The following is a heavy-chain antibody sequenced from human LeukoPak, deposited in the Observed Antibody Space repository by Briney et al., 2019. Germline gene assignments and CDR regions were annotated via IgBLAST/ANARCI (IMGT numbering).Heavy chain of an antibody. V-gene: IGHV3-74*01. Sequence: GGSRRLSFATSGFTLVNFWMHWVRQAPGKGLVWVSLITPDGGGADYMDSVRGRFTISRDNAKTRMNLQRNSLETEAMAWNSCARVVDTTTINGLNYCGQGTLVTVSS. CDR2: ITPDGGGA. J-gene: IGHJ4*02. CDR3: ARVVDTTTINGLNY. D-gene: IGHD5-24*01. CDR1: GFTLVNFW.